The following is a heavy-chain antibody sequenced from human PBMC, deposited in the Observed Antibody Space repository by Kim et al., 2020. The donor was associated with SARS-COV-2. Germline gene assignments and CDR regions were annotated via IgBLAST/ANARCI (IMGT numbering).Heavy chain of an antibody. J-gene: IGHJ4*02. V-gene: IGHV3-23*01. Sequence: GGSLRLSCAASGFTFSTYAMSWVRQAPGKGLEWVSTISSGGERTFYADSVKGRFTISRDNAENTLFLQVNSLRAEDTAFYYCAKFRSSAYSLSFDYWGQGALVTVSS. D-gene: IGHD3-22*01. CDR3: AKFRSSAYSLSFDY. CDR1: GFTFSTYA. CDR2: ISSGGERT.